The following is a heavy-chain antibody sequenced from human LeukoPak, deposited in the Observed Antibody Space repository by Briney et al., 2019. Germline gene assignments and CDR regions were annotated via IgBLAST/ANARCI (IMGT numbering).Heavy chain of an antibody. CDR3: ASGIAAGGAFDI. J-gene: IGHJ3*02. Sequence: SVTLSLTCTVSGCTISSYYWSWIRQGPGKGLEWIGYIYYSGSTYYYPSIKSRVAISVDTPKNQYALKLSPVGAADAAVYYCASGIAAGGAFDIWGQRTMVTVSS. CDR2: IYYSGST. V-gene: IGHV4-59*01. CDR1: GCTISSYY. D-gene: IGHD6-13*01.